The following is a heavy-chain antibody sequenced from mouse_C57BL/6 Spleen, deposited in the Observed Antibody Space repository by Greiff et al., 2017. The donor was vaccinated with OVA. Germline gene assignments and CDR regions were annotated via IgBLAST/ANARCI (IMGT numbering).Heavy chain of an antibody. CDR1: GYTFTNYW. V-gene: IGHV1-72*01. J-gene: IGHJ4*01. CDR3: ASRVITTVVAANALDY. Sequence: VQLQQPGPELVKPGASVKLSCKASGYTFTNYWMHWVKQRPGRGLEWIGMIYPNSGGTKYNEKFKSKATLTVDQPSRTAYMKISSLTSEDAAVYYCASRVITTVVAANALDYWGQGTSVTVSS. D-gene: IGHD1-1*01. CDR2: IYPNSGGT.